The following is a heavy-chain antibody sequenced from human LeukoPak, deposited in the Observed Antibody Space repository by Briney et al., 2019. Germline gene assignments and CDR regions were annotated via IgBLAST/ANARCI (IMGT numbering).Heavy chain of an antibody. J-gene: IGHJ6*04. CDR3: ARGHYDILTAYYEGYYYYGMDV. V-gene: IGHV4-61*01. Sequence: SETLSLTCTVSGGSVSSGSYYWSWIRQPPGKGLEWIGYIYDSGSTNYNPSLKSRVTISVDTSKNQFSLKLSSVTAADTAVYYCARGHYDILTAYYEGYYYYGMDVWGKGTTVTVSS. CDR1: GGSVSSGSYY. CDR2: IYDSGST. D-gene: IGHD3-9*01.